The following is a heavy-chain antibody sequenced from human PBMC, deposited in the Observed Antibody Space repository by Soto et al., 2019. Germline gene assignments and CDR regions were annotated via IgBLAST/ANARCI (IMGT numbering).Heavy chain of an antibody. CDR3: VKDESINWYSGHFRH. D-gene: IGHD6-13*01. CDR2: INWNSGSI. V-gene: IGHV3-9*01. CDR1: GFTFDDYA. Sequence: GGSLRLSCVASGFTFDDYAMHWVRQVPGKGLEWVSGINWNSGSIGYGDSVKGRFAISRDNAKNSLHLQMNSLSAEDTAFYYCVKDESINWYSGHFRHWGQGTLVTVSS. J-gene: IGHJ1*01.